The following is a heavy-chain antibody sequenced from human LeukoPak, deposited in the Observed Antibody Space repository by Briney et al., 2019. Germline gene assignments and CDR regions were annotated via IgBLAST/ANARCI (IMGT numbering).Heavy chain of an antibody. J-gene: IGHJ4*02. Sequence: PSETLSLTCTVSGGSISGYYLSWIRQPAGKGLEWIGRIYTDGSTDYNPSLKSRVTISVDASKNQFSLQLTSVTAADSAVYYCARDPSYSSGYFDYWGQGTLVTVSS. V-gene: IGHV4-4*07. D-gene: IGHD6-19*01. CDR3: ARDPSYSSGYFDY. CDR1: GGSISGYY. CDR2: IYTDGST.